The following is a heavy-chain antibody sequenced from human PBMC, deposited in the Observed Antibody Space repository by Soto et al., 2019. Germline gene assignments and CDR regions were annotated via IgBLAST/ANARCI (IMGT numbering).Heavy chain of an antibody. D-gene: IGHD5-18*01. CDR1: GGTFSSYA. V-gene: IGHV1-69*06. CDR3: ATLGGTAMVKIDY. Sequence: QVQLAQSVAEVKKPGSSVKVSCKASGGTFSSYAISWVRQAPGQGIEWMGGVIPIFGTAYYAQKFQGRVTITADNSTSTAYMELSSLRSEDTAVYYCATLGGTAMVKIDYWGQGTLVTVSS. CDR2: VIPIFGTA. J-gene: IGHJ4*02.